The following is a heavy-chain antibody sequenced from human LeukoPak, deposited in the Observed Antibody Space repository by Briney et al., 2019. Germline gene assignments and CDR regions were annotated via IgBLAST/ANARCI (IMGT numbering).Heavy chain of an antibody. D-gene: IGHD3-10*01. CDR3: ATGRYGSGSHFHRDDAFDI. V-gene: IGHV3-48*01. J-gene: IGHJ3*02. CDR1: GFTFSSYS. Sequence: QPGRSLRLSCAASGFTFSSYSMNWVRQAPGKGLEWVSYISSSSSTIYYADSVKGRFTISRDNAKNSLYLQMNSLRAEDTAVYYCATGRYGSGSHFHRDDAFDIWGQGTMVTVSS. CDR2: ISSSSSTI.